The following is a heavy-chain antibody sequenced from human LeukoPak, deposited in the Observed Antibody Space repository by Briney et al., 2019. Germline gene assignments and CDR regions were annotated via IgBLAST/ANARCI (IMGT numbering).Heavy chain of an antibody. CDR3: ARGASSDY. J-gene: IGHJ4*02. V-gene: IGHV4-34*01. CDR2: INHSGST. Sequence: SETLSLTCAVYGGSFSGYYWSWIRQPPGKGLEWIGEINHSGSTNYNPSLKSRVTISVDTSKNQFSLKLSSVTAADTAVYYCARGASSDYWGQGTLVTVSS. CDR1: GGSFSGYY.